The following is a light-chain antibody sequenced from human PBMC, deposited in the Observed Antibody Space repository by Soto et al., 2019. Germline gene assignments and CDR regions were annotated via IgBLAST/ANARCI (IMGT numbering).Light chain of an antibody. J-gene: IGKJ1*01. V-gene: IGKV1-33*01. CDR2: DAS. CDR1: QDISDY. Sequence: DIQMTQSPYSLSASVGDRVTITCQASQDISDYLNWYQQKPGKAPKLLIYDASNLEKGVPSRFSVSRTGTVFSFTITSLQPEDIATYYCQQYDNCPCTFGKGTKVEIK. CDR3: QQYDNCPCT.